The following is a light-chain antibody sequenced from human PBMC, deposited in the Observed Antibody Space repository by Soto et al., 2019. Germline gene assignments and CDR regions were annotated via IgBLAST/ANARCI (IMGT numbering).Light chain of an antibody. CDR2: EVS. CDR1: SSDVGGYNY. Sequence: QSVLTQPASVSGSPGQSITISCTGTSSDVGGYNYVSWYQQHPGKAPKLMIYEVSNRPSGVSNRFSGSKPGNTASLTISGLQAEDEADYYCSSYTSSSTLFGTGTKLTVL. V-gene: IGLV2-14*01. J-gene: IGLJ1*01. CDR3: SSYTSSSTL.